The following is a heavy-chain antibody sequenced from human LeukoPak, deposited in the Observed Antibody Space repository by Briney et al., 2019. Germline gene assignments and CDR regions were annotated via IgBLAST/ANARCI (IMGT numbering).Heavy chain of an antibody. J-gene: IGHJ5*02. CDR2: ISSTSSSYI. Sequence: GGSLRLSCAASGFTFMTYSMNWVRQAPGKGLEWVSSISSTSSSYIYYADSVKGRFTISRDNAKKSLYLQMNSLRAEDTALYHCARGPLFGEFKGFDPWGQGTLVTVSS. CDR3: ARGPLFGEFKGFDP. D-gene: IGHD3-10*01. V-gene: IGHV3-21*04. CDR1: GFTFMTYS.